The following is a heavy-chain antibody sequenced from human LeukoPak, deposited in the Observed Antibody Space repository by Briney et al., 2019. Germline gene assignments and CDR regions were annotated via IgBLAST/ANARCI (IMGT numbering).Heavy chain of an antibody. CDR2: IDPSDSYN. D-gene: IGHD3-10*01. CDR3: ARTAYYSGSGSYYYFDY. CDR1: GYLFTTYW. Sequence: GASLKISFKTSGYLFTTYWISWVRQMPGKGLEWMGRIDPSDSYNNYSPSFKGHVTFSADRSLSTVYLQWGSLKASDTAIYYCARTAYYSGSGSYYYFDYWGQGTLVTVSS. V-gene: IGHV5-10-1*01. J-gene: IGHJ4*02.